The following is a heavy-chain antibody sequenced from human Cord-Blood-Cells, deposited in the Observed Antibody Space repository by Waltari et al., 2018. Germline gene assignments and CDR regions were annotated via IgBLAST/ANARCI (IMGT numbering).Heavy chain of an antibody. CDR1: GFTFTSYW. D-gene: IGHD1-1*01. V-gene: IGHV3-7*01. CDR3: ARVVNWLDAFDI. CDR2: IKEDGSEK. Sequence: EVQLVESGGGLVQPGGSLRLSCPASGFTFTSYWMSWVREAPGKGLEWVANIKEDGSEKYYVDSVKGRFTISRDNAKNSLYLQMNSLRAEDTAVYYCARVVNWLDAFDIWGQGTMVTVSS. J-gene: IGHJ3*02.